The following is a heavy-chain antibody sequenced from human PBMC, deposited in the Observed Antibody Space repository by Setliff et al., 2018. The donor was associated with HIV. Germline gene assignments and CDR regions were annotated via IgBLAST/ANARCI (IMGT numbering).Heavy chain of an antibody. CDR2: IYHSGST. Sequence: SETLSLTCAVPGYSISSGYYWGWIRQPPGKGLEWIGSIYHSGSTYYNPSLKSRVTISVDTSKNHFSLRLSSVAAGDTAVYYCARDDSSGWHFYYYYGMDVWGQGTTVTVSS. CDR3: ARDDSSGWHFYYYYGMDV. J-gene: IGHJ6*02. CDR1: GYSISSGYY. V-gene: IGHV4-38-2*02. D-gene: IGHD6-19*01.